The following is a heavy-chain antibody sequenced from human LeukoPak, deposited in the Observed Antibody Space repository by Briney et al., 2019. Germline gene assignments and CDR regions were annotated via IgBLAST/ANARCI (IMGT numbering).Heavy chain of an antibody. J-gene: IGHJ1*01. CDR2: ISSSSSYI. V-gene: IGHV3-21*04. CDR1: GFTFSSYS. D-gene: IGHD4-17*01. Sequence: GGSLRLSCAASGFTFSSYSMNWVRQAPGKGLEWVSSISSSSSYIYYADSVKGRFTISRDNAKNSLYLQMNSLRAEDTAVYYCAKEIYGDSTGARFQHWGQGTLLTVSS. CDR3: AKEIYGDSTGARFQH.